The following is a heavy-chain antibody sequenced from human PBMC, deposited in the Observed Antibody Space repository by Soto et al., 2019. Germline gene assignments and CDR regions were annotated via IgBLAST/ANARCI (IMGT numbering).Heavy chain of an antibody. Sequence: ASVKVSCKASGYTFTSYYMHWVRQAPGQGLEWMGIINPSGGSTSYAQKFQGRVTMTRDTSTSTVYMELSSLRSEDTAVYYCAREEGEGYCTNGVCQFDYWGQGTLVTVSS. V-gene: IGHV1-46*01. J-gene: IGHJ4*02. CDR2: INPSGGST. CDR3: AREEGEGYCTNGVCQFDY. D-gene: IGHD2-8*01. CDR1: GYTFTSYY.